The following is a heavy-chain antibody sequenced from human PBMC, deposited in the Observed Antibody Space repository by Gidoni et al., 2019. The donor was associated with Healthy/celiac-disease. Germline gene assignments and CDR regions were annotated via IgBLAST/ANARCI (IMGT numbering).Heavy chain of an antibody. J-gene: IGHJ4*02. D-gene: IGHD3-22*01. CDR3: VKPQMDDSSGYTPGYFDY. V-gene: IGHV3-64D*09. CDR1: GFTFSSYA. Sequence: VQPGGSLRLSCSASGFTFSSYAMHWVRQAPGKGLEYVSAISSNGGSTYYADSVKGRFTISRDNSKNTLYLQMSSLRAEDTAVYYCVKPQMDDSSGYTPGYFDYWGQGTLVTVSS. CDR2: ISSNGGST.